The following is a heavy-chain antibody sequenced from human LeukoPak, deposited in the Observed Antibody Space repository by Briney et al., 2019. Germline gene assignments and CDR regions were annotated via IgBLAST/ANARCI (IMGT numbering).Heavy chain of an antibody. D-gene: IGHD3-22*01. CDR1: GFTFSSYA. V-gene: IGHV3-23*01. Sequence: PGGSLRLSCAASGFTFSSYAMSWVRQAPGKGLEWVSAISGSGGSTYYADSVKGRFTISRDNAKNSLYLQMNSLRAEDTAVYYCAKDYYDSSGPRFDYWGQGTLVTVSS. CDR3: AKDYYDSSGPRFDY. CDR2: ISGSGGST. J-gene: IGHJ4*02.